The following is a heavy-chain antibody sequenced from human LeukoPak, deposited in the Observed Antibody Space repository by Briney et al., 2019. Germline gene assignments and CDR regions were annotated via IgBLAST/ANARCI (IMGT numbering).Heavy chain of an antibody. CDR1: GFTFSSYG. J-gene: IGHJ4*02. CDR2: IRYDGSNK. Sequence: HAGGSLRLSCAASGFTFSSYGMYWVRQAPGKGLEWVAFIRYDGSNKYYADSVKGRFTVSRDNSKNTLYLQMKSLRAEDTAVYYCARAQLGYCSGGSCGKIDYWGQGTLVTVSS. D-gene: IGHD2-15*01. CDR3: ARAQLGYCSGGSCGKIDY. V-gene: IGHV3-30*02.